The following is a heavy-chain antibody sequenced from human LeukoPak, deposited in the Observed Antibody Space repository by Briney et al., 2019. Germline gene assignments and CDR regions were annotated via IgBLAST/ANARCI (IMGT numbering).Heavy chain of an antibody. CDR1: GYTFTGYY. J-gene: IGHJ4*02. CDR3: ATDRYSSDSGAYPGEADFDY. Sequence: ASVKVSCKASGYTFTGYYIHWVRQAPGQGLEWMGWTNPNNGITNYAQKFQGRVTMTRDTSINTAYMDLSHLRSNDTAVYYCATDRYSSDSGAYPGEADFDYWGQGTLVTVSS. CDR2: TNPNNGIT. D-gene: IGHD3-22*01. V-gene: IGHV1-2*02.